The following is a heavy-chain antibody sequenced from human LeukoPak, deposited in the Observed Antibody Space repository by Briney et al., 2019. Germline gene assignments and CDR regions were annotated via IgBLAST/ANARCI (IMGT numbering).Heavy chain of an antibody. CDR1: GYDFINYG. CDR3: ARGGPFPSSSSSREYYLDY. J-gene: IGHJ4*02. V-gene: IGHV1-18*01. D-gene: IGHD6-6*01. Sequence: ASVKVSCKASGYDFINYGISWVRQAPGQGLEWMGWRSIYNGNTDYKLQGRVTMTKDTATNTAYMEVRRLRSDDTAVYYCARGGPFPSSSSSREYYLDYWGQGTLVTVSS. CDR2: RSIYNGNT.